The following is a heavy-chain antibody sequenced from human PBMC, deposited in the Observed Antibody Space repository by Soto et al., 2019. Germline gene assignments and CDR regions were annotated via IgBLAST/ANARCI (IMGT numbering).Heavy chain of an antibody. CDR3: ARRLHCGGDCSLDY. CDR2: IYYTGSS. V-gene: IGHV4-30-4*01. Sequence: QVQLQESGPGLVKPSQTLSHTCTVSGDSIISGNYYWNWIRQPPGKGLEWIGYIYYTGSSYYNPSLQSRLTMSVDTSKNQFSLKLTSLTAADTAVYYCARRLHCGGDCSLDYWGQGTLVTVSS. J-gene: IGHJ4*02. CDR1: GDSIISGNYY. D-gene: IGHD2-21*02.